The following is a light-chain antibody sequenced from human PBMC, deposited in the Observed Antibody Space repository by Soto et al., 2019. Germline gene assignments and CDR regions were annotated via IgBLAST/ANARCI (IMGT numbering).Light chain of an antibody. J-gene: IGLJ2*01. CDR2: DVS. V-gene: IGLV2-11*01. CDR1: SSDVGGYNY. CDR3: CSYAGSVL. Sequence: QSALTQPRSVSGSPGQSVTISCTGTSSDVGGYNYVSWYQQYPGKAPRLMIYDVSKRPSGVPDRFSGSKSGNTASLTISGLQAEDEAYYYCCSYAGSVLLGGGTKLTVL.